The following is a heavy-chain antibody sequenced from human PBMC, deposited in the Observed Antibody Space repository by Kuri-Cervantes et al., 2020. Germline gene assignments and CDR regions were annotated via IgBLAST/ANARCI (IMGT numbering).Heavy chain of an antibody. CDR2: ISGSGGST. CDR1: GFTFSSYE. V-gene: IGHV3-23*01. CDR3: AKGMGFYYDSGSYMDY. Sequence: GGSLRLSCAASGFTFSSYEMNWVRQAPGKGLEWVSAISGSGGSTYYADSVKGRFTISRDNSKNTLYLQMNSLRAEDTAVYYCAKGMGFYYDSGSYMDYWGQGTLVTVSS. D-gene: IGHD3-10*01. J-gene: IGHJ4*02.